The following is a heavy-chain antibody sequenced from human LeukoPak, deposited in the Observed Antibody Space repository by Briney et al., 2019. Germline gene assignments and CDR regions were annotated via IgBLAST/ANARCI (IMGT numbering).Heavy chain of an antibody. CDR1: GFTFSSYA. CDR2: ISYDGSNK. V-gene: IGHV3-30-3*01. J-gene: IGHJ5*02. D-gene: IGHD3-10*01. Sequence: PGGSLRLSCAASGFTFSSYAMHWVRQAPGKGLQWVAVISYDGSNKYYADSVKGRFTISRDNSKNTLYLQMNSLRAEDTAVYYCARDSGKFGGDWFDPWGQGTLVTVSS. CDR3: ARDSGKFGGDWFDP.